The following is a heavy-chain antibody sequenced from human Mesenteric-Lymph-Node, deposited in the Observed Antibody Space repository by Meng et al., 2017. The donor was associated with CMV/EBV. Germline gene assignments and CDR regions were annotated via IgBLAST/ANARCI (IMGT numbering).Heavy chain of an antibody. CDR2: ISYDGSNK. V-gene: IGHV3-30*04. CDR3: ARDSYGMDV. Sequence: GGSLRLSCAASGFSFSSYAMHWVRQAPGKGLEWVAVISYDGSNKDYADSVKGRLTISRDNSKNTLYLQMNSLRAEDTAVYYCARDSYGMDVWGQGTTVTVSS. CDR1: GFSFSSYA. J-gene: IGHJ6*02. D-gene: IGHD2-21*01.